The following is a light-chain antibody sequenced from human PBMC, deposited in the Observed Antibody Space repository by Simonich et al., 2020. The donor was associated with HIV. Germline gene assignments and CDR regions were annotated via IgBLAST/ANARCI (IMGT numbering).Light chain of an antibody. CDR2: DDN. J-gene: IGLJ3*02. CDR3: QVWDSSSDHVV. CDR1: NIGSES. Sequence: SDVLTQPPSVSVAPGKTARITCVGKNIGSESVHWYQQKAGQAPVMVVYDDNDRPSGIPERFSGSNSGNTATLSISRVEAGDEADYYCQVWDSSSDHVVFGGGTKLTVL. V-gene: IGLV3-21*03.